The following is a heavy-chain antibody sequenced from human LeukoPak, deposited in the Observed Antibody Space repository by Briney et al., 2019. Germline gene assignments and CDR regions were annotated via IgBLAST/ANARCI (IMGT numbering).Heavy chain of an antibody. CDR1: GGTFMTDV. Sequence: ASVKVSCKASGGTFMTDVFSWVRQAPGQGLEWMGWINPNSGGTNYAQKFQGRVTMTRDTSITTAYMQLSRLRSDDTAVYYCARVPVSCAFDIWGQGTMVTVSS. J-gene: IGHJ3*02. V-gene: IGHV1-2*02. CDR3: ARVPVSCAFDI. CDR2: INPNSGGT.